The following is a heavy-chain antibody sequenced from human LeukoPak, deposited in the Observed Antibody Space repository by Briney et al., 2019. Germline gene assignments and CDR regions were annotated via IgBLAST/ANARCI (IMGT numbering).Heavy chain of an antibody. V-gene: IGHV3-23*01. Sequence: GGSLRLSCAASGFTFSSYAVSWARHARGEGLEWVSAISGSGGSTYYADSVKGRSTISRDNSKNTLYLQMNSLRAEDTAVYYCAKDQRSGWYTPFDYWGQGALVTVSS. CDR3: AKDQRSGWYTPFDY. CDR2: ISGSGGST. CDR1: GFTFSSYA. J-gene: IGHJ4*02. D-gene: IGHD6-19*01.